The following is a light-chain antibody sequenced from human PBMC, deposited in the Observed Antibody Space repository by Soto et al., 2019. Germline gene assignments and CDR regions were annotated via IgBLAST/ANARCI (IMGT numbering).Light chain of an antibody. V-gene: IGKV3-15*01. CDR1: QSVSSN. CDR2: DAS. CDR3: QQYNTWRT. Sequence: EIVMTQSPATLSVSPGERATLSCRASQSVSSNLAWYQQKPGQAPRPLIHDASPIATGTPARFSGSGSGTEFTLTVSSPQSEDSAVYYCQQYNTWRTFGQGTKVEIK. J-gene: IGKJ1*01.